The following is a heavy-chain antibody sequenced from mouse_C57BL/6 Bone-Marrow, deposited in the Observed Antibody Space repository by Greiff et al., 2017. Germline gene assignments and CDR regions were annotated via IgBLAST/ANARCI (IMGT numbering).Heavy chain of an antibody. Sequence: EVNVVESGGDLVKPGGSLKLSCAASGFTFSSYGMSWVRQTPDKRLEWVATISSGGSYTYYPDSVKGRFTISRDNAKNTLYLQLSSLKSEDTAMYYCAREYYYGSGAYWGQGTLVTVSA. D-gene: IGHD1-1*01. CDR2: ISSGGSYT. CDR3: AREYYYGSGAY. V-gene: IGHV5-6*01. J-gene: IGHJ3*01. CDR1: GFTFSSYG.